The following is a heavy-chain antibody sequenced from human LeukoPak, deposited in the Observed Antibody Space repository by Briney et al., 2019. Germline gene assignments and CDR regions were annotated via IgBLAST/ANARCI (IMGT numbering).Heavy chain of an antibody. CDR3: ARVTLTSGAAIDI. CDR2: IYHSGKP. J-gene: IGHJ3*02. Sequence: SQTLSLTCTVSGGSISSDDYYWSWIRQHPGKGLEWIGYIYHSGKPYYNPSLKSRIIMSIDTSENQFSLKLSSVTAADTAVYYCARVTLTSGAAIDIWGQGTVVTVSS. V-gene: IGHV4-31*03. CDR1: GGSISSDDYY. D-gene: IGHD1-14*01.